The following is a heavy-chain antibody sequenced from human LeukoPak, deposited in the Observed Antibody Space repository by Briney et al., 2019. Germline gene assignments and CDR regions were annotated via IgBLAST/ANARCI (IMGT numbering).Heavy chain of an antibody. D-gene: IGHD3-22*01. V-gene: IGHV1-69*13. Sequence: ASVKVSCKASGGTFSSYAISWVRQAPGQGLEWMGGIIPIFGTANYAQKFQGRVTITADESTSTAYMELSSLRSEDTAVYYCARHGTTYDSSGYYGMWGQGTLVTVSS. J-gene: IGHJ4*02. CDR1: GGTFSSYA. CDR2: IIPIFGTA. CDR3: ARHGTTYDSSGYYGM.